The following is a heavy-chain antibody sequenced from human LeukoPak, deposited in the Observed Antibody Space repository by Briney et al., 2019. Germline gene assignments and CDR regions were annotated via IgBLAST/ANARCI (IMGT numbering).Heavy chain of an antibody. Sequence: GESLRISCKGSGYTFSSYWIGWVRQMPGKGLEWMGIIYPGDSDTRYSPSFQGQVTISADKSISTAYLQWSSLKASDTAMYYCARHYPGGDYFIDYWGQGTLVTVSS. CDR3: ARHYPGGDYFIDY. CDR1: GYTFSSYW. V-gene: IGHV5-51*01. CDR2: IYPGDSDT. D-gene: IGHD4-17*01. J-gene: IGHJ4*02.